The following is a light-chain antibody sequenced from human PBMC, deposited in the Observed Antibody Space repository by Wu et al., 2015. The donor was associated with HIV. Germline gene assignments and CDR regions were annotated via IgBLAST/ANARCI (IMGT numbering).Light chain of an antibody. Sequence: DIQMTQSPSSLSASVGDRVTITCRASQSIASYLNWYQQKPGKAPKVLIYAASSLQSGVPSRFSGSGFGTDFTLTISSLQPEDFATYYCQQTYTIQWTFGQGTKVEIK. V-gene: IGKV1-39*01. CDR3: QQTYTIQWT. CDR1: QSIASY. J-gene: IGKJ1*01. CDR2: AAS.